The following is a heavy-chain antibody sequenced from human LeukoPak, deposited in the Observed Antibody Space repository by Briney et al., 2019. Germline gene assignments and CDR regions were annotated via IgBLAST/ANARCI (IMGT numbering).Heavy chain of an antibody. Sequence: GGSLRLSCAASGFTFSSYAMHWVRQAPGKGLEWVAVISYDGSNKYYADSVKGRFTISRDNSKNTLYLQMNSLGAEDTAVYYCAKVAYYYDSSGYSHNGYFQHWGQGTLVTVSS. CDR3: AKVAYYYDSSGYSHNGYFQH. CDR1: GFTFSSYA. CDR2: ISYDGSNK. D-gene: IGHD3-22*01. J-gene: IGHJ1*01. V-gene: IGHV3-30-3*01.